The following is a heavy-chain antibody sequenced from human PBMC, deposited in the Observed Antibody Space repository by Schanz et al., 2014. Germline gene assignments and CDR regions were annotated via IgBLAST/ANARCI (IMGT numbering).Heavy chain of an antibody. D-gene: IGHD3-3*01. CDR2: IHTGSGNT. V-gene: IGHV1-3*04. CDR3: ASGEARVTSSGVVIVPMNV. J-gene: IGHJ6*03. CDR1: GYTFAGHA. Sequence: QVQLVQSGAEVKKPGASVKVSCQASGYTFAGHAVHWVRQAPGQGPEWVGWIHTGSGNTKYSQKFEGRGTISRDTSASIVYMELSGLRSEYTAVFFCASGEARVTSSGVVIVPMNVWGKGTTVIVSS.